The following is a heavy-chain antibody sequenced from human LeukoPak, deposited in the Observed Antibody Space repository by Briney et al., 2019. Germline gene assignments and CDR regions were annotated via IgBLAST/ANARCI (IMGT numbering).Heavy chain of an antibody. Sequence: GGPLRLSCAASGFTFSSYSMNWVRQAPRKGLEWVSSISSSSNYIYYADSVKGRFTISRDNDKSSLYLQMNSLRAEDTAVYYCARAYGDYDEYFQHWGQGTLVTVSS. CDR2: ISSSSNYI. CDR1: GFTFSSYS. CDR3: ARAYGDYDEYFQH. D-gene: IGHD4-17*01. J-gene: IGHJ1*01. V-gene: IGHV3-21*01.